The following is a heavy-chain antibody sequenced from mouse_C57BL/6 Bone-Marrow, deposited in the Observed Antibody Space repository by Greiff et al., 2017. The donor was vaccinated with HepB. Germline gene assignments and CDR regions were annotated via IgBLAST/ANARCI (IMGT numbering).Heavy chain of an antibody. Sequence: VQLQQSGPELVKPGASVKIPCKASGYTFTDYNMDWVKQSHGKSLEWIADINPNNGGTIYNNKFKGKATLTVDKSSSTAYMELRSLTSEDTAVYYCAREGSSGYGFAYWGQGTLVTVSA. CDR2: INPNNGGT. CDR1: GYTFTDYN. J-gene: IGHJ3*01. V-gene: IGHV1-18*01. D-gene: IGHD3-2*02. CDR3: AREGSSGYGFAY.